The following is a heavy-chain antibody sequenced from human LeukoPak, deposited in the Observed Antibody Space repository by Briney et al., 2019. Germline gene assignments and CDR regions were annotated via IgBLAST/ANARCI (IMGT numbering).Heavy chain of an antibody. D-gene: IGHD6-13*01. V-gene: IGHV3-33*06. CDR3: AKDHSSSPSWFDP. Sequence: GGSLRFSCAASGFTFSSYGMHWVRQAPGKGLEWVAVIWYDGSNKYYADSVKGRFTISRDNSKNTLYPQMNSLRAEDTAVYYCAKDHSSSPSWFDPWGQGTLVTVSS. J-gene: IGHJ5*02. CDR1: GFTFSSYG. CDR2: IWYDGSNK.